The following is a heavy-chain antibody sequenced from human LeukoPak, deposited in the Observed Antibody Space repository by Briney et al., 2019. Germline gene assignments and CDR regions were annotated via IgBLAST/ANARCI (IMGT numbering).Heavy chain of an antibody. V-gene: IGHV3-64D*09. CDR2: ISGNGGST. D-gene: IGHD6-6*01. J-gene: IGHJ4*02. Sequence: GGSLRLSCSASGFTFSSYAMRWVRQAPGKGLEYGSGISGNGGSTNYEDSVKGRFTISRDNSKNTLYLQMSSLRAEDTAVYYCVRGHSSSSNYFDYWGQGSLVTVSS. CDR1: GFTFSSYA. CDR3: VRGHSSSSNYFDY.